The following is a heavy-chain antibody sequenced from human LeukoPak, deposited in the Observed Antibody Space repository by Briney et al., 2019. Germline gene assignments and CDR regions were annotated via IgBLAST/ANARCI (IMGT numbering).Heavy chain of an antibody. CDR2: INSDGSST. D-gene: IGHD1-26*01. V-gene: IGHV3-74*01. J-gene: IGHJ4*02. Sequence: GGSLRLSCAASGFTFSSYWMHWVRQAPGKGLVWVSRINSDGSSTSYADSVKGRFTISRDNAKNTLYLQMNSLRVEDTAVYYCARANSGSYYSDYWGQGTLVTVSS. CDR3: ARANSGSYYSDY. CDR1: GFTFSSYW.